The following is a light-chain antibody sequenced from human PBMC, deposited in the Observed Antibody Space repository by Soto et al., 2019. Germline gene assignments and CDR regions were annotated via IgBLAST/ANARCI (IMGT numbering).Light chain of an antibody. CDR1: SSNIGSNY. J-gene: IGLJ2*01. CDR2: KNN. V-gene: IGLV1-47*01. CDR3: AAWDDSLSGLV. Sequence: QSVLTQPPSASGTPGQRVTISCSGSSSNIGSNYVYWFQHLPGTAPKLLIYKNNQRPSGVPDRFCGSKSGTSASLAISGLRSEDEADYYCAAWDDSLSGLVFGGGTKLTVL.